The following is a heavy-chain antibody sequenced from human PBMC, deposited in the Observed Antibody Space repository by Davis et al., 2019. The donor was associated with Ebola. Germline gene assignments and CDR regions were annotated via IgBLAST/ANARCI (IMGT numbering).Heavy chain of an antibody. Sequence: GESLKISCAASGFTFSSYWMHWVRQAPGKGLVWVSRINSDGSSTSYADSVKGRFTISRDNAKNTLYLQMNSLRAEDMAVYYCATGWWDCSSTSCLHYWGQGTLVTVSS. J-gene: IGHJ4*02. V-gene: IGHV3-74*01. CDR1: GFTFSSYW. CDR2: INSDGSST. D-gene: IGHD2-2*01. CDR3: ATGWWDCSSTSCLHY.